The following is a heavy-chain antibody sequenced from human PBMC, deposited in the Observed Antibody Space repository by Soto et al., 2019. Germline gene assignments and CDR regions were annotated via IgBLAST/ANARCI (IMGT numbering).Heavy chain of an antibody. CDR3: AKGPNGDYVP. CDR2: ISYDGSNK. V-gene: IGHV3-30*18. D-gene: IGHD4-17*01. CDR1: GFTFSSYG. J-gene: IGHJ5*02. Sequence: QVQLVESGGGVVQPGRSLRLSCAASGFTFSSYGMHWVRQAPGKGLEWVAVISYDGSNKYYADSVKGRFTISRDNSKNTLYLQMNSLRAEDTAVYYCAKGPNGDYVPWGQGTLVTVSS.